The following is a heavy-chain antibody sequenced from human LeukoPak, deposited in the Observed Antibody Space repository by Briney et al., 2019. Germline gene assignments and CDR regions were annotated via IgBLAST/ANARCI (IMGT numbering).Heavy chain of an antibody. Sequence: GGSLRLSCAASGFTFSSYGMHWVRQAPGKGLEWVAVICYDGSNKYYADSVKGRFTISRHNYKNTLYLQMNSLRAEDTAVYYCAKDRSSLGGFDPWGQGTLVTVSS. D-gene: IGHD6-13*01. CDR1: GFTFSSYG. CDR2: ICYDGSNK. V-gene: IGHV3-33*06. J-gene: IGHJ5*02. CDR3: AKDRSSLGGFDP.